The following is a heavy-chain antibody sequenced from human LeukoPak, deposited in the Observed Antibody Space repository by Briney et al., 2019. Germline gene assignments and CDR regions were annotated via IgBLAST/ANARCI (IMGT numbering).Heavy chain of an antibody. CDR1: GFSLSTSGMR. CDR3: AREELSGGIDY. V-gene: IGHV2-70*04. D-gene: IGHD3-10*01. Sequence: SGPALVKPTQTLTLTCTFSGFSLSTSGMRVSWIRQPPGKALEWLARIDWDDGKFYSTSLKTRLTISKDTSKNQVVLTMTNMDPVDTATYYCAREELSGGIDYWGQGTLVTVSS. CDR2: IDWDDGK. J-gene: IGHJ4*02.